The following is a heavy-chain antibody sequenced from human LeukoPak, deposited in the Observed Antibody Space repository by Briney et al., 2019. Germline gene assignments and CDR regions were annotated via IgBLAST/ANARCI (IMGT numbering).Heavy chain of an antibody. V-gene: IGHV4-4*07. J-gene: IGHJ6*02. CDR1: GGSISGYY. CDR3: ARESLVTDPYGMDV. D-gene: IGHD2-21*01. CDR2: IYISGST. Sequence: PSETLSHTCTVSGGSISGYYWSWIRQSAGKGLEWIGRIYISGSTNYNPSFKSRVTLSIDMSKNHFSLRLTSVTAADTAVYYCARESLVTDPYGMDVWGQGTTVIVSS.